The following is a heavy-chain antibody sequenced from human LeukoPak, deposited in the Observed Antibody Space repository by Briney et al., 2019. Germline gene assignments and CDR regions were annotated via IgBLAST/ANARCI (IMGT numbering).Heavy chain of an antibody. V-gene: IGHV6-1*01. CDR3: AREGSRLPYYFDY. J-gene: IGHJ4*02. CDR2: TYYRSKWYN. D-gene: IGHD5-12*01. CDR1: GDSVASNSTA. Sequence: SQTLSLTCVISGDSVASNSTACNWIRQSPSRGLEWLGRTYYRSKWYNDYAVSVKGRITINPDTSKNQFSLQLNSVTPEDTAVYYCAREGSRLPYYFDYWGQGTLVTVSS.